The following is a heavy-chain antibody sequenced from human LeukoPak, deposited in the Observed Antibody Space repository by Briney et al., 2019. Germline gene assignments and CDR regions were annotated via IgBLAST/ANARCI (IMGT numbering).Heavy chain of an antibody. CDR2: IYYSGST. Sequence: PSQTLSLTCTVSGGSISSGDYYWSWIRQPPGKGLEWIGYIYYSGSTYYNPSLKSRVTISVDRSKNQFSLKLSSVTAADTAVYYCARRRYCSSTSCPAGAFDIWGQGTMVTVSS. J-gene: IGHJ3*02. V-gene: IGHV4-30-4*01. CDR1: GGSISSGDYY. D-gene: IGHD2-2*01. CDR3: ARRRYCSSTSCPAGAFDI.